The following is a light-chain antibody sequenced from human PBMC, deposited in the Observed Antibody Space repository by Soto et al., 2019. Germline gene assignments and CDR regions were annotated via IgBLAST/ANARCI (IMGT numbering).Light chain of an antibody. CDR2: AAA. J-gene: IGKJ1*01. CDR1: QGIGND. CDR3: LQQNTYPWT. V-gene: IGKV1-17*01. Sequence: DIQMTQSPSSLSASVGDRVTITFRASQGIGNDLGWYQQKSGKGPKRLIYAAASLQTGVPSRFSGSGSGTEFTLTISSLQPEDFATYYCLQQNTYPWTFGQGTKVDIK.